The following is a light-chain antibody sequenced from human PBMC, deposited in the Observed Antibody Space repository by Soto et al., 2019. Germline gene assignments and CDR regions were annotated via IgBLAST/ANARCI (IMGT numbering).Light chain of an antibody. J-gene: IGKJ5*01. V-gene: IGKV1-13*02. CDR3: QQFNSYPLT. CDR2: DAS. CDR1: QGISSN. Sequence: GDRVTITCRANQGISSNLAWYQQKPGKAPKLLIFDASSLESGVPSRFSGSGSGTDFTLTISSLQPEDFATYYCQQFNSYPLTFGQGTRLEIK.